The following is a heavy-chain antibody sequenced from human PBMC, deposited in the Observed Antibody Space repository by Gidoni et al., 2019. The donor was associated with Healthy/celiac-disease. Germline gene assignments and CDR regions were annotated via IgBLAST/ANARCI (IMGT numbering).Heavy chain of an antibody. J-gene: IGHJ5*02. V-gene: IGHV3-23*04. Sequence: EVQLVASGGGLVQPGGSLGLSCAASGFTFSRYAMSWVRQAPGKGLEWVSAISGSGGSTYYAEPVKGRFTISRDNSKNTLYLQMISLRAEDTAVYYCANPPHAGSGWYGPDNWFDPWGQGTLVTVSS. CDR1: GFTFSRYA. D-gene: IGHD6-19*01. CDR3: ANPPHAGSGWYGPDNWFDP. CDR2: ISGSGGST.